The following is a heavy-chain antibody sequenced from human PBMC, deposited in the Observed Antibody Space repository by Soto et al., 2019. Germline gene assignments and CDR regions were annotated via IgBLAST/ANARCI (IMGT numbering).Heavy chain of an antibody. J-gene: IGHJ4*02. CDR1: GYTFTSYA. D-gene: IGHD3-10*01. Sequence: QVQLVQSGAEEKKPGASVKVSCKASGYTFTSYAMHWVRQAPGQRLEGMGWINAGNGNTKYSQKFQGRVTITRDTSASTAYMELSSLRSEDTAVYYCARENPYYYGSGSLYYWGQGTLVTVSS. CDR3: ARENPYYYGSGSLYY. V-gene: IGHV1-3*05. CDR2: INAGNGNT.